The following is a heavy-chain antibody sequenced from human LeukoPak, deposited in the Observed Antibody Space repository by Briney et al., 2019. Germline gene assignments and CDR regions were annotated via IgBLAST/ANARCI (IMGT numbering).Heavy chain of an antibody. J-gene: IGHJ5*02. Sequence: GESLKISCKGSGYSFTSYWIGWVRQMPGKGLEWMGIIYPGDSDTRYSPSFQGQVTISADKSISTAYLQWSSLKASDTAMCYCTRHPGYYDILTGYYNRWFDPWGQGTLVTVSS. CDR2: IYPGDSDT. D-gene: IGHD3-9*01. CDR3: TRHPGYYDILTGYYNRWFDP. V-gene: IGHV5-51*01. CDR1: GYSFTSYW.